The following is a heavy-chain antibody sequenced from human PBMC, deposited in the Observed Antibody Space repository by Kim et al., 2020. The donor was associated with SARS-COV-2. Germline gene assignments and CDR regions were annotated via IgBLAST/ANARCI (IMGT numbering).Heavy chain of an antibody. CDR2: ILYYGRNK. J-gene: IGHJ4*02. CDR1: GITFISYA. V-gene: IGHV3-30*04. Sequence: WGSLRLSCAASGITFISYAMHWVRQAPGKGLECVAVILYYGRNKYYADSVKDRITISRDNYKNTLYLQMNSLRAEDTALYYCASSFRECYNKFDDWGQGTLVTVSS. CDR3: ASSFRECYNKFDD. D-gene: IGHD4-4*01.